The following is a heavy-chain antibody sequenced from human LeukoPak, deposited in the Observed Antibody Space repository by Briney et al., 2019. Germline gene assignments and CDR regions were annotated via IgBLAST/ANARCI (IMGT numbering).Heavy chain of an antibody. J-gene: IGHJ4*02. Sequence: GGSLRLSCAASGFTFSSYAMSWVRQAPGKGLEWVSASSGSGGSTYYADSVKGRFTISRDNPNNTLYLQMNSLSAEDTAVYYCASPDCSSTSCYRGRENYWGQGTLVTVSS. V-gene: IGHV3-23*01. CDR3: ASPDCSSTSCYRGRENY. D-gene: IGHD2-2*01. CDR1: GFTFSSYA. CDR2: SSGSGGST.